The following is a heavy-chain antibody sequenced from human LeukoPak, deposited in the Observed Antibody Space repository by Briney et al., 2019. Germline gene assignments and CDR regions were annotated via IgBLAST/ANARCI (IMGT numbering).Heavy chain of an antibody. J-gene: IGHJ4*02. CDR3: ARAPSSRSFDY. V-gene: IGHV3-7*01. CDR2: IKQDGSEK. CDR1: GFTFSNYW. Sequence: GGSLRLSCAASGFTFSNYWMTWVRQAPGKGLEWVANIKQDGSEKYYVDSVKGRFTISRDNAKNSLYLQMNSLRAEDTAVYYCARAPSSRSFDYWGQGTLVTVSS. D-gene: IGHD1-14*01.